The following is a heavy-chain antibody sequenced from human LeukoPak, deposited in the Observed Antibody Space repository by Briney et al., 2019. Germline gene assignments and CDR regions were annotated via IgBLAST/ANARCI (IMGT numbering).Heavy chain of an antibody. V-gene: IGHV4-39*01. D-gene: IGHD6-13*01. J-gene: IGHJ4*02. CDR3: ARHVRSSWGPFDY. CDR1: GGSISSSSYY. CDR2: IYYSGST. Sequence: KPSETLSLTCTVSGGSISSSSYYWGWLRPPPGKGLEWIGSIYYSGSTYYNPSLKSRVTISVDTSKNQFSLKLSSVTAADTAVYYCARHVRSSWGPFDYWGQGTLVTVSS.